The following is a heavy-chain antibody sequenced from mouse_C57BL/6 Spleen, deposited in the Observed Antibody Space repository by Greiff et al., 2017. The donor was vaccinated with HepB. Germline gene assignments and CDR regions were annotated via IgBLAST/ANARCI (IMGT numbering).Heavy chain of an antibody. J-gene: IGHJ2*02. CDR1: GYTFTDYY. V-gene: IGHV1-26*01. CDR2: INPNNGGT. Sequence: EVQLQQSGPELVKPGASVKISCKASGYTFTDYYMNWVKQSHGKSLEWIGDINPNNGGTSYNQKFKGKATLTVDKSSSTAYMELRSLTSEDSAVYYCAIRRDYYGNTDYWGQGTSLTVSS. D-gene: IGHD2-1*01. CDR3: AIRRDYYGNTDY.